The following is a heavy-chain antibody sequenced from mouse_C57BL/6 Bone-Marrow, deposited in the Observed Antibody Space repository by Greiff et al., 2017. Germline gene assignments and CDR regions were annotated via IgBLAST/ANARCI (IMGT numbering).Heavy chain of an antibody. D-gene: IGHD1-1*01. CDR3: ARDYGFAY. J-gene: IGHJ3*01. Sequence: QVQLQQPGAELVMPGASVKLSCKASGYTFTSYWMHWVKQRPGQGLEWIGEIDPSDSYTNYNQKFKGKSTLTVDKSSSPAYRQLSSLTSEDSAVYYCARDYGFAYWGQGTLVTVSA. CDR1: GYTFTSYW. V-gene: IGHV1-69*01. CDR2: IDPSDSYT.